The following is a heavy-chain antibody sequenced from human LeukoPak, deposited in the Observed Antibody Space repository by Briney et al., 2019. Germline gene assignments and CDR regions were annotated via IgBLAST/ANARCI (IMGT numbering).Heavy chain of an antibody. D-gene: IGHD3-3*02. CDR1: GVACSSDW. J-gene: IGHJ3*02. V-gene: IGHV3-74*03. Sequence: GGSLGLSCAASGVACSSDWMHWVRQAPGKGLVWVSRINIDGRSTTYADSVTGRFAISSDNAKNPLFLQMNSLSPEDTAVYYCARDRSIEDAFDIWGQGTMVTVSS. CDR3: ARDRSIEDAFDI. CDR2: INIDGRST.